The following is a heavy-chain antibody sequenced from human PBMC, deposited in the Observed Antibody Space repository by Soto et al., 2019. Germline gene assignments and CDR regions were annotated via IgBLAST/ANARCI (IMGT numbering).Heavy chain of an antibody. CDR3: ARGLREGFEPECYVS. D-gene: IGHD3-16*01. CDR2: INTGNNKT. J-gene: IGHJ5*02. CDR1: GYSFTDYP. Sequence: ASVKVSCKASGYSFTDYPIYWARQAPGQSLEWMGWINTGNNKTRYSQRFQGRVTISRDTSANTVVMELSSLGSEDTAVFYCARGLREGFEPECYVSWSQGTLVTVSS. V-gene: IGHV1-3*04.